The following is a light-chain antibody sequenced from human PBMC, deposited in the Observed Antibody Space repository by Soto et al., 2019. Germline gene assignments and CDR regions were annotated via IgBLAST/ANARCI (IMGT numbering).Light chain of an antibody. CDR3: NHYNSWPYT. CDR2: DAS. CDR1: QSVSSN. V-gene: IGKV3-15*01. J-gene: IGKJ2*01. Sequence: EIVLPQSPGTLSLSPGERATLSCRASQSVSSNLAWYQQKPGQAPRLLIYDASTRAPGFPARFSGSGSGTEFTLTISSLQSEEFAVYYCNHYNSWPYTVGQGNKVDIK.